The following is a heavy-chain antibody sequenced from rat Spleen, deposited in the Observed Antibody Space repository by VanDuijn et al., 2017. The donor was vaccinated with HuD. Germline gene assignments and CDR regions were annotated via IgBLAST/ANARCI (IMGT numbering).Heavy chain of an antibody. V-gene: IGHV2-13*01. Sequence: QVQLKESGPGLVQPSQTLSLTCTVSGFSLSSYGVIWVRQPPGKGLEWMGVIWGDGSTKYNSALKSRLSISRDTSKSQVFLKMNSLQTEDTGTYYCARHDYSGDVDFDYWGQGVMVTVSS. D-gene: IGHD1-1*01. J-gene: IGHJ2*01. CDR1: GFSLSSYG. CDR2: IWGDGST. CDR3: ARHDYSGDVDFDY.